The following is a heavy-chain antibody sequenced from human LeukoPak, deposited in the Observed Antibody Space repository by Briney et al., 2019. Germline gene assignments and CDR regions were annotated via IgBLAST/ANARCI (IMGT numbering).Heavy chain of an antibody. CDR3: ARRGTYNWYFDL. J-gene: IGHJ2*01. CDR2: IYYSGST. D-gene: IGHD1-1*01. Sequence: SETLSLTCTVSGGSISSYYWSWIRQPPGNGLEWIGYIYYSGSTNYNPTLKSRVTISVDTSKNQFSLKLSSVTAADTAVYYCARRGTYNWYFDLWGRGTLVTVSS. V-gene: IGHV4-59*08. CDR1: GGSISSYY.